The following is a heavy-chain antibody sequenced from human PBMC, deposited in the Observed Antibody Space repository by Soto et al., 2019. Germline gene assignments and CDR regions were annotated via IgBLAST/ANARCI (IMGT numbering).Heavy chain of an antibody. V-gene: IGHV3-66*01. D-gene: IGHD1-7*01. CDR3: ARDWSGTTRDSQPNDY. Sequence: GGSLRLSCAASGFTVSSNYMSWVRQAPGKGLEWVSVIYSGGSTYYADSVKGRFTISRDNSKNTLYLQMNSLRAEDTAVYYCARDWSGTTRDSQPNDYWGQGTLVTVSS. CDR1: GFTVSSNY. CDR2: IYSGGST. J-gene: IGHJ4*02.